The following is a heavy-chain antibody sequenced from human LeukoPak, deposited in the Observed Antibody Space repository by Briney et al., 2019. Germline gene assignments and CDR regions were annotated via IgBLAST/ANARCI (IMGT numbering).Heavy chain of an antibody. V-gene: IGHV3-23*01. CDR1: GFTFSSYA. J-gene: IGHJ3*02. D-gene: IGHD3-10*01. Sequence: GGSLRLSCAASGFTFSSYAMSWVRQAPGKGLEWVSAISGSGGSTYYADSVKGRFTISRDNSKNTLYLQMNSLRAEDTAVYYCAKGFKRLLWFGELSGKTPPDAFDIWGQGTMVTVSS. CDR3: AKGFKRLLWFGELSGKTPPDAFDI. CDR2: ISGSGGST.